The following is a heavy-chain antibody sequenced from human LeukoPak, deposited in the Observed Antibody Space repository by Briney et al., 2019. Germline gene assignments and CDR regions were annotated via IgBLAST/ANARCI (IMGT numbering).Heavy chain of an antibody. CDR2: IIPIFGTA. J-gene: IGHJ4*02. D-gene: IGHD2-15*01. V-gene: IGHV1-69*05. CDR3: AREEDTVLVDY. Sequence: ASVKVSCKASGYTFTGYYMRWVRQAPGQGLEWMGRIIPIFGTANYAQKFQGRVTITTDESTSTAYMELSSLRSEDTAVYYCAREEDTVLVDYWGQGTLVTVSS. CDR1: GYTFTGYY.